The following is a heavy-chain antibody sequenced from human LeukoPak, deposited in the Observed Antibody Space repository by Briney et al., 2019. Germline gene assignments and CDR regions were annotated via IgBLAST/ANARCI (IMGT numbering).Heavy chain of an antibody. CDR2: MYYSGST. J-gene: IGHJ4*02. V-gene: IGHV4-39*07. CDR3: GRDIRGLYYYGSGPMGPPDYYFDY. D-gene: IGHD3-10*01. CDR1: GFTFSSYA. Sequence: GSLRLSCAASGFTFSSYAMSWVRQPPGKGLEWIGSMYYSGSTYYNSSLKSRVTISVDTSKNQFSLKLNSVTAADTAVYYCGRDIRGLYYYGSGPMGPPDYYFDYWGQGTLVTVSS.